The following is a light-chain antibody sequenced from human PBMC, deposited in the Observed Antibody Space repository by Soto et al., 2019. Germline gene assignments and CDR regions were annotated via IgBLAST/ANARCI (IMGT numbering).Light chain of an antibody. J-gene: IGKJ1*01. CDR1: QSISSS. V-gene: IGKV1-39*01. Sequence: DIPMTQSPSSLSASAGDRVTLTCRASQSISSSLNWYQQKPGKAPELLIHAASSLKSGVPSRFSGSGTGTDFTLTISSLQPEDFATYYCQQSYITPWTFGQGTNVEIK. CDR2: AAS. CDR3: QQSYITPWT.